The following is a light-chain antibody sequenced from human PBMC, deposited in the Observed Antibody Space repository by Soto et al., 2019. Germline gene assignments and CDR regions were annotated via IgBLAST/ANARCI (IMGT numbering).Light chain of an antibody. CDR2: RDS. J-gene: IGLJ3*02. Sequence: QSVLTQPPSASGTPGQRVTISCSGGSSNIGSRHVYWYQQLPGTAPKLLICRDSQRPSGVPDRFSGSKSGTSASLAISGLRSEDEADYYCAAWDDSLSAWVFGGGTQLTVL. CDR3: AAWDDSLSAWV. V-gene: IGLV1-47*01. CDR1: SSNIGSRH.